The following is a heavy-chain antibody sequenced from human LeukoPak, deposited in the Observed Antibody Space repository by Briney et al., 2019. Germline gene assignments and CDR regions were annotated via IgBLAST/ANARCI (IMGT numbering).Heavy chain of an antibody. CDR1: GFTFSTYA. J-gene: IGHJ6*02. Sequence: GGSLRLSCAASGFTFSTYAMSWVRQAPGKGLEWVSTITSSGGTTFYADSVKGRFTISRDNSKNTLYLQINSLGVEDTAVYYCAGDGVMAGTRSGMDVWGQGTTVTVSS. CDR3: AGDGVMAGTRSGMDV. CDR2: ITSSGGTT. D-gene: IGHD6-19*01. V-gene: IGHV3-23*01.